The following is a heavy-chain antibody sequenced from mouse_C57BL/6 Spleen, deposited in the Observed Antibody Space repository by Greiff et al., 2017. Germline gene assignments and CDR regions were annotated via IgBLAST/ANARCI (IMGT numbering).Heavy chain of an antibody. J-gene: IGHJ4*01. CDR3: AREGYYGNYYYAMDH. CDR1: GFTFSDYG. Sequence: EVQRVESGGGLVKPGGSLKLSCAASGFTFSDYGMHWVRQAPEKGLEWVAYISSGSSTIYYADTVKGRFTISRDNAKNTLFLQMTSLRSEDTAMYYCAREGYYGNYYYAMDHWGQGTSVTVSS. CDR2: ISSGSSTI. V-gene: IGHV5-17*01. D-gene: IGHD2-1*01.